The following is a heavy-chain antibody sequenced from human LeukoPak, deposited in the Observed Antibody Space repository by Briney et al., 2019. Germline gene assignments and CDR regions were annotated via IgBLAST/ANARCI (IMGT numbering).Heavy chain of an antibody. CDR3: ARGSTLEQQLVAYYYYYMDV. V-gene: IGHV1-18*01. Sequence: ASVKVSCKASGYTFTSYGIIWVRQAPGQGLEWMGWISAYNGNTNYAQKLQGRVTMTTDTSTSTAYMELRSLRSDDTAVYYCARGSTLEQQLVAYYYYYMDVWGKGTTVTVSS. J-gene: IGHJ6*03. CDR1: GYTFTSYG. CDR2: ISAYNGNT. D-gene: IGHD6-13*01.